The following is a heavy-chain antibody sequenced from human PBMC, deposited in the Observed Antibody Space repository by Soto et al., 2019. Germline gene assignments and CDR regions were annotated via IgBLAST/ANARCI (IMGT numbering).Heavy chain of an antibody. CDR3: ARGAYYYDSSGYYWSYFDY. J-gene: IGHJ4*02. D-gene: IGHD3-22*01. CDR2: IYHSGST. V-gene: IGHV4-30-2*01. CDR1: GGSFSSFY. Sequence: LSLTCTVSGGSFSSFYCDWIRQPPGKGLEWIGYIYHSGSTYYNPSLKSRVTISVDRSKNQFSLKLSSVTAADTAVYYCARGAYYYDSSGYYWSYFDYWGRGTLVTVSS.